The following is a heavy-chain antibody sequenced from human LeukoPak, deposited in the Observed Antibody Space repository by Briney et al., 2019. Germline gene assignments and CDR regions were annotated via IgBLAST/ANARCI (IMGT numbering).Heavy chain of an antibody. D-gene: IGHD6-13*01. CDR1: GFIFSSYT. V-gene: IGHV3-21*01. CDR3: ARHSSIWSRFDY. CDR2: ISSGSANI. J-gene: IGHJ4*02. Sequence: GGSLRLSCAASGFIFSSYTVNWVRQAAGKGLEWVSSISSGSANIDYADSLKGRFTISRDDAKNSLYLQMNSLRAEDTAVYYCARHSSIWSRFDYWGQGTLVTVSS.